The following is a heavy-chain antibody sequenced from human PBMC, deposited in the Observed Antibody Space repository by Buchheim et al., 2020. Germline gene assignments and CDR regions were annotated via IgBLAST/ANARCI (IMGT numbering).Heavy chain of an antibody. CDR1: GFTFSSYS. V-gene: IGHV3-21*01. CDR3: ASSGFWSGYYPYYFDY. Sequence: EVQLVESGGGLVKPGGSLRLSCAASGFTFSSYSMNWVRQAPGKGLEWVSSISSSSYIYYADSVKGRFTISRDNAKNSLYLQMNSLRAEDTAVYYCASSGFWSGYYPYYFDYWGQGTL. D-gene: IGHD3-3*01. J-gene: IGHJ4*02. CDR2: ISSSSYI.